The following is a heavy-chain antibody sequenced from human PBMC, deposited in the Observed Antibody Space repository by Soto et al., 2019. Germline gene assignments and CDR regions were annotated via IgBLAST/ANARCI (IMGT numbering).Heavy chain of an antibody. V-gene: IGHV1-69*13. CDR3: ARGHGSGSYYRSAFDY. Sequence: GASVKVSCKASGGTFSSYAISWVRQAPGQGLEWMGGIIPIFGTANYAQKFQGRVTITADESTSTAYMELSSLRSEDTAVYYCARGHGSGSYYRSAFDYWGQGTLVTVSS. J-gene: IGHJ4*02. CDR2: IIPIFGTA. D-gene: IGHD3-10*01. CDR1: GGTFSSYA.